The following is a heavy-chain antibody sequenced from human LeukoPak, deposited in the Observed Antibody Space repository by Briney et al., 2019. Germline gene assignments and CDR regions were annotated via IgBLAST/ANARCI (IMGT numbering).Heavy chain of an antibody. CDR3: ARGNYGSGSYYNVAFDF. J-gene: IGHJ4*02. V-gene: IGHV5-51*01. CDR2: IYPGNSDT. Sequence: GESLKISCKGSGYSFPNFWIGWVRQMPGKGLEWMGIIYPGNSDTRYNPSFQGQVTISANKSISTAYLQWSSLKASDTAMYYCARGNYGSGSYYNVAFDFWGQGTLVTVSS. CDR1: GYSFPNFW. D-gene: IGHD3-10*01.